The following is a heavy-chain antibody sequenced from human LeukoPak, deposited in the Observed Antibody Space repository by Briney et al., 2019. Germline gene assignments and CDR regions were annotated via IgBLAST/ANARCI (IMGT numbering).Heavy chain of an antibody. V-gene: IGHV4-61*02. J-gene: IGHJ4*02. Sequence: PSETLSLTCTVSGGSISSGSYCWSWIRQPAGKGLEWIGRIYTSGSTNYNPSLKSRVTISVDTSKNQFPLKLSSVTAADTAVYYCAREVVPAAIPYYFDYWGQGTLVTVSS. CDR2: IYTSGST. CDR3: AREVVPAAIPYYFDY. CDR1: GGSISSGSYC. D-gene: IGHD2-2*01.